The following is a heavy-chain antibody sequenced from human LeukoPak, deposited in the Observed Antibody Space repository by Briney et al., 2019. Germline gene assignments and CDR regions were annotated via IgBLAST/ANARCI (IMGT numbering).Heavy chain of an antibody. Sequence: GGSLRLSCAASGFSFDDYGMSWVREAPGKGLEWVSGINWNGGSTGYADSVKGRFTISRDNAKNSLYLQMNSLRAEDTAVYYCARDRVTALADYWGQGTLVTVSS. CDR3: ARDRVTALADY. CDR2: INWNGGST. V-gene: IGHV3-20*04. D-gene: IGHD2-21*02. J-gene: IGHJ4*02. CDR1: GFSFDDYG.